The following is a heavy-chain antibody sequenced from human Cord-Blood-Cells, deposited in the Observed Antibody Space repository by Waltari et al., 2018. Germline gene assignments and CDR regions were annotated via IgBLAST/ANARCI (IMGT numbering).Heavy chain of an antibody. CDR1: GYTLTELS. J-gene: IGHJ4*02. CDR2: FGPEDGET. Sequence: QVQLVQSGAEVKKPGASVKVSCKVSGYTLTELSMHWVRQAPGQEREWMGGFGPEDGETIYGQKFQGRVTMTEDTSTDTASMELGSLRSEDTAVYYCAATGFEFGELLWGQGTLVTVSS. D-gene: IGHD3-10*01. V-gene: IGHV1-24*01. CDR3: AATGFEFGELL.